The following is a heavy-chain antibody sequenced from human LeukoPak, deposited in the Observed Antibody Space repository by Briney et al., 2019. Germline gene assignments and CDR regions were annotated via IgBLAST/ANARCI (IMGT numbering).Heavy chain of an antibody. V-gene: IGHV3-48*02. Sequence: GGSLRLSCAASGFTFSSYNMNWVRQAPGKGLEWASYISSSSSAIHYADSVKGRFTISRDNAKNSLSLQMNSLRDEDTAVYYCAREGNYDILTGYSGQFDYWGQGTLVTVSS. J-gene: IGHJ4*02. D-gene: IGHD3-9*01. CDR2: ISSSSSAI. CDR3: AREGNYDILTGYSGQFDY. CDR1: GFTFSSYN.